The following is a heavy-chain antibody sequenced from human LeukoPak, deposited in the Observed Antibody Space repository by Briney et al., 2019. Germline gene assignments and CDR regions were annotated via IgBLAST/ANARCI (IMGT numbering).Heavy chain of an antibody. CDR3: ARSGTTYYYDSGTRI. CDR2: ISGSSSII. D-gene: IGHD3-22*01. Sequence: PGGSLRLSCEASGFTFSSYSMNWVRQAPGKGPEWVSFISGSSSIIHYADSVKGRFTISRDNAKNSLYLQMNSLRAEDTAVYYCARSGTTYYYDSGTRIWGQGTMVTVSS. CDR1: GFTFSSYS. J-gene: IGHJ3*02. V-gene: IGHV3-48*04.